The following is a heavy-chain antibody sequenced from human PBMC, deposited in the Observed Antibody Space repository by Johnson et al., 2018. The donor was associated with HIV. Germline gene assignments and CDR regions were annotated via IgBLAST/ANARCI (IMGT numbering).Heavy chain of an antibody. D-gene: IGHD3-10*02. CDR3: GLLGLCWAM. CDR2: IGKVSDK. J-gene: IGHJ1*01. CDR1: GFTFTDHY. V-gene: IGHV3-66*02. Sequence: VQLVESGGGVVQPGGSLRLSCAVSGFTFTDHYMDWVRQAPGKGLEWVSAIGKVSDKYYADSVKGRFTISRDNSKNMLYLQMHSLRGDDTGHNVRGLLGLCWAMWG.